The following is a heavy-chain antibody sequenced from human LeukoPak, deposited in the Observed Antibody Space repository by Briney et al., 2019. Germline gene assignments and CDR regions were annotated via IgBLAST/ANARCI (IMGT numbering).Heavy chain of an antibody. CDR3: ARNPVTGTNPKFDY. V-gene: IGHV4-4*07. CDR1: GGSINSYY. CDR2: IHSSGST. Sequence: SETLSLTCTVSGGSINSYYWSWLRQSARKGLEFIGRIHSSGSTNYSPSLKSRVTMSVDTSKNQFSLNLGSVTAADTAIYYCARNPVTGTNPKFDYWGQGTLVTVSS. D-gene: IGHD6-19*01. J-gene: IGHJ4*02.